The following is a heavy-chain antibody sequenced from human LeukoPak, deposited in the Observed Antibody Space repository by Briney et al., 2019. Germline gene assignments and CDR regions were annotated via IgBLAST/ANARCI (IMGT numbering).Heavy chain of an antibody. Sequence: GGSLRLSYVASGLSFGSYWMDWVRQAPGKGLEWVANIRKDGGDIHYVDSVKGRFTISRDNAKNSVYLQMHSLRAEDTAMYYCARDALGDFSYWGQGILVTASS. CDR1: GLSFGSYW. CDR2: IRKDGGDI. J-gene: IGHJ4*02. CDR3: ARDALGDFSY. V-gene: IGHV3-7*01. D-gene: IGHD3-16*02.